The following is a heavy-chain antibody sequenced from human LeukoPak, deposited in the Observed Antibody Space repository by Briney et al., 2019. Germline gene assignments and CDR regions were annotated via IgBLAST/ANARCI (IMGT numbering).Heavy chain of an antibody. D-gene: IGHD6-13*01. CDR1: GYTFTSYD. Sequence: ASVKVSCKASGYTFTSYDINWVRQATGQGLEWMGWMNPNSGNTGYAQKFQGRVTMTRNTSISTAYMELSSLRSEDTAVYYCARAVAAAGTWYYYYYYMDVWGKGSTVTVSS. V-gene: IGHV1-8*01. CDR3: ARAVAAAGTWYYYYYYMDV. CDR2: MNPNSGNT. J-gene: IGHJ6*03.